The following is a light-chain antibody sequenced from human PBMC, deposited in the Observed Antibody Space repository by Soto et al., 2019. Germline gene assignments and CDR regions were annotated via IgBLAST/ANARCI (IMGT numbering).Light chain of an antibody. Sequence: EIVFTQSPSTLPLYNGQRAPLSCRASQKVAEHFAWDQQKPGQPPRLLIYDASKRATGVPARFSGSGSGTDFTLTITTLEPEDFAVYFCQQRANWPPVTFGQGTKV. CDR2: DAS. J-gene: IGKJ1*01. V-gene: IGKV3-11*01. CDR1: QKVAEH. CDR3: QQRANWPPVT.